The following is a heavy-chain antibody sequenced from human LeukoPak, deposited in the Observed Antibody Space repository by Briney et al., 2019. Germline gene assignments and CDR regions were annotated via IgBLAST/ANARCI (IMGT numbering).Heavy chain of an antibody. CDR2: IKQDGSEK. CDR1: GFTFSSYW. V-gene: IGHV3-7*01. CDR3: ARAYDSSGYYSGPNDAFDI. D-gene: IGHD3-22*01. Sequence: GGSLRLSCAASGFTFSSYWMSWVRQAPGKGLEWVANIKQDGSEKYYVDSVKGRFTISRDNAKNSLYLQMNSLRAEDTAVYYCARAYDSSGYYSGPNDAFDIWGQGTMVTVSS. J-gene: IGHJ3*02.